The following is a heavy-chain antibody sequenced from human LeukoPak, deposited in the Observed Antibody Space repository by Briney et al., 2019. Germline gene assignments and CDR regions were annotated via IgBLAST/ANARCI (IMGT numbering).Heavy chain of an antibody. CDR1: GGSISSSTYY. J-gene: IGHJ4*02. CDR2: IYYSGST. V-gene: IGHV4-61*05. CDR3: ASVGGQDYRVYN. D-gene: IGHD4-11*01. Sequence: SETLSLTCTVSGGSISSSTYYWGWIRQPPGKGLEWIGYIYYSGSTNYNPSLKSRVTISVDTSKNQFSLKLSSVTAADTAVYYCASVGGQDYRVYNWGQGTLVTVSS.